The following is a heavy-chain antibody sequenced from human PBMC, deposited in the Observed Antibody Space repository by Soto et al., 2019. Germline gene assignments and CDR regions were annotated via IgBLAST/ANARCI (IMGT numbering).Heavy chain of an antibody. CDR2: INAGNGNT. V-gene: IGHV1-3*01. J-gene: IGHJ5*02. CDR3: ARTWLRFRTDLNWFDP. D-gene: IGHD5-12*01. CDR1: GYTFTSYA. Sequence: ASVKVSCKASGYTFTSYAMHWVRQAPGQRLEWMGWINAGNGNTKYSQKFQGRVTITRDTSASTAYMELSSLRSEDTAVYYCARTWLRFRTDLNWFDPWGQGTLVTVSS.